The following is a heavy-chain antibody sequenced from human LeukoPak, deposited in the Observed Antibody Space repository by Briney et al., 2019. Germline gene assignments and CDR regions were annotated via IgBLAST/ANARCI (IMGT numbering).Heavy chain of an antibody. CDR2: ISSSGSTI. V-gene: IGHV3-48*03. Sequence: PGGSLRLSCAASGFTFSSYEMNWVRQAPGKGVEWVSYISSSGSTIYYADSVKGRFTISRDNAKNSLYLQMNSLRAEDTAVYYCARADTYYYDSRPVGMDVWGQGTTVTVSS. D-gene: IGHD3-22*01. J-gene: IGHJ6*02. CDR3: ARADTYYYDSRPVGMDV. CDR1: GFTFSSYE.